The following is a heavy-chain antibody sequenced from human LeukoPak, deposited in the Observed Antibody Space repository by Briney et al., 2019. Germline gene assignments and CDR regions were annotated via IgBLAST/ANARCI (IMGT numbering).Heavy chain of an antibody. CDR3: ARGVYITAAQYGY. V-gene: IGHV4-59*01. J-gene: IGHJ4*02. D-gene: IGHD6-13*01. CDR1: GGSISSYY. Sequence: PSETLSLTCTVSGGSISSYYWSWIRQPPGKGLEWIGYIYYSGTTNYNPSLKSRVTISVDTSKNQFSLKLSSVTAADTAVYYCARGVYITAAQYGYWGQGTLVTVSS. CDR2: IYYSGTT.